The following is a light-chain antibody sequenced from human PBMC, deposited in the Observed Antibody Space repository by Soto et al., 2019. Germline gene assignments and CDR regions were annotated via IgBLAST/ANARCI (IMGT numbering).Light chain of an antibody. CDR1: SSNIGSNY. J-gene: IGLJ2*01. V-gene: IGLV1-47*01. CDR2: ANS. CDR3: ATWDDSLRGVL. Sequence: QSVLTQPPSASGTPGQRVTISCSGGSSNIGSNYEYWYRQLPGTAPKLVIYANSQRPSGVPDRFSRSKSGTSASLAISGLRSEDEADYYCATWDDSLRGVLFGGGTKLTVL.